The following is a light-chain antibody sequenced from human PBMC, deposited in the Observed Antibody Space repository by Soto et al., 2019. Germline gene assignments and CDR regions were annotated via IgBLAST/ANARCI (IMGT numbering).Light chain of an antibody. J-gene: IGKJ2*01. CDR2: GAS. V-gene: IGKV3-20*01. CDR1: QSVSSTY. CDR3: QQFGSSPLYT. Sequence: EIVLTQSPGTLSLSPGERVTLSCRASQSVSSTYLAWYQQKPGQAPRLLIYGASSGATGIPDRFSGSGSGTDFTLTISRLEPEDFAVYYCQQFGSSPLYTFGQGTKLEIK.